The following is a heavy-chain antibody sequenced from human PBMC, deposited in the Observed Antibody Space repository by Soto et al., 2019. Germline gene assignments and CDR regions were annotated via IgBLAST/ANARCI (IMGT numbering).Heavy chain of an antibody. CDR2: ISAFNGYT. D-gene: IGHD3-22*01. Sequence: QIQLVQSGAEVKKPGASVKVSCKTSGYTFTTSGLSWVRQAPGQALEWMGWISAFNGYTSYAQKFRGRVTMSTDKSTNTADMELRSLRSDDTAVYYCARDLPYYRDNDYGVSFWGQGPLVTVSS. CDR3: ARDLPYYRDNDYGVSF. J-gene: IGHJ4*02. CDR1: GYTFTTSG. V-gene: IGHV1-18*04.